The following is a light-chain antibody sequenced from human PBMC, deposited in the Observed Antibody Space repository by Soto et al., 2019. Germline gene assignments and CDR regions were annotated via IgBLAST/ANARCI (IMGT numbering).Light chain of an antibody. Sequence: EIVLTQSPATLSLSPGERATLSCRASQSVSSYLAWYQQKPGQAPRLLIDDASNRATGIPARFSGSGSGTDFTLTISSLEPEDFAVYYCQQRSNWFTFGGGTKVEIK. J-gene: IGKJ4*01. CDR3: QQRSNWFT. V-gene: IGKV3-11*01. CDR1: QSVSSY. CDR2: DAS.